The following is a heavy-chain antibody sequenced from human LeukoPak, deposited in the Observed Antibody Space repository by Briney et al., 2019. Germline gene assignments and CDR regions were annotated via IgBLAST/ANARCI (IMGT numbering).Heavy chain of an antibody. J-gene: IGHJ2*01. Sequence: PSETLSLTCTVSGGSISSSSYYWGWIRQPPGKGLEWIGSIYYSGSTYYNPSLKSRVTISVDTSKNQFSLKLSSVTAADTAVYYCATTDSSGWYWYFDLWGRGTLVTVSS. CDR1: GGSISSSSYY. V-gene: IGHV4-39*01. CDR2: IYYSGST. D-gene: IGHD6-19*01. CDR3: ATTDSSGWYWYFDL.